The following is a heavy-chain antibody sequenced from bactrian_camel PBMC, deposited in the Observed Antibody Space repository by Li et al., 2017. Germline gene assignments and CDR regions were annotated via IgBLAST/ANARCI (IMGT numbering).Heavy chain of an antibody. CDR1: GHTLFDSYN. Sequence: QLVESGGGSVQAGGSLRLSCTVSGHTLFDSYNMGWIRQRAGEEREWISSIGGRYNNSSFHNSVRGRFTASKEKDKDTVYLQMNNLKPEDTAIYSCKIFGSDSCLSGWGPGTQVTVS. J-gene: IGHJ4*01. CDR2: IGGRYNNS. V-gene: IGHV3S63*01. CDR3: KIFGSDSCLSG.